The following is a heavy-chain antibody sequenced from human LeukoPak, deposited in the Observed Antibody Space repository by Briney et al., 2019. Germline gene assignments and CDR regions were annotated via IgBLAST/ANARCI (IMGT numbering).Heavy chain of an antibody. CDR3: AKAYCTGGSCYGRYYYGMDV. D-gene: IGHD2-15*01. CDR2: ISYDGSTK. V-gene: IGHV3-30*18. J-gene: IGHJ6*02. Sequence: GGSLRRSCAASGFTFSTYAIHWVRQAPGKGPEWLAVISYDGSTKYYADSVKGRFTISRDNSKNTMYLQMDSLRPEDTAVFYCAKAYCTGGSCYGRYYYGMDVWGQGTTVTVSS. CDR1: GFTFSTYA.